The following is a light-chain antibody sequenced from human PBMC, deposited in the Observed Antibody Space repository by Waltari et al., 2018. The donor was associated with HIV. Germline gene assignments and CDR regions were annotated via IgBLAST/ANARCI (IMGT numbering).Light chain of an antibody. CDR1: QSVSTY. Sequence: EIVLTQSPATLSLSPGERATLSCRASQSVSTYLVWYQQRPGQAPRLLIYDASSRATGIPARFSGSGSGTDFTLTISSLEPADFAVYYCQQRSDWPRSTFGGGTKVEIK. V-gene: IGKV3-11*01. CDR2: DAS. J-gene: IGKJ4*01. CDR3: QQRSDWPRST.